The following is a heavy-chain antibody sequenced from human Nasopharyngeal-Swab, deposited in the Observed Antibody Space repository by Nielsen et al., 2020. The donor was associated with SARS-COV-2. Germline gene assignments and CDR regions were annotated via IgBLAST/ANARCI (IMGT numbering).Heavy chain of an antibody. D-gene: IGHD6-6*01. V-gene: IGHV4-59*01. CDR3: ARSPGRLMEIIAARQWHYYHYGMDV. CDR2: IYYSGST. Sequence: SETLSLTCTVSGGSISSYYWSWIRQPPGKGLEWIGYIYYSGSTNYNPSLKSRVTISVDTSKNQFSLKLSSVTAADTAVYYCARSPGRLMEIIAARQWHYYHYGMDVWGQGTTVTVSS. CDR1: GGSISSYY. J-gene: IGHJ6*02.